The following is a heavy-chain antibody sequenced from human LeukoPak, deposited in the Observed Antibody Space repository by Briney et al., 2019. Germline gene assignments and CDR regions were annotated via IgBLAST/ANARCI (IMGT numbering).Heavy chain of an antibody. CDR2: IYFSGTT. J-gene: IGHJ6*04. CDR1: GASITTYY. V-gene: IGHV4-59*01. CDR3: ARDYGPFGV. D-gene: IGHD3-10*01. Sequence: SETLSLTCTVSGASITTYYWSWIRQPPGKGLEWIGYIYFSGTTNYNPSLKSRVTISLDASNKQFSLRLNSVTAADTAVYYCARDYGPFGVWGEGTTVTVSS.